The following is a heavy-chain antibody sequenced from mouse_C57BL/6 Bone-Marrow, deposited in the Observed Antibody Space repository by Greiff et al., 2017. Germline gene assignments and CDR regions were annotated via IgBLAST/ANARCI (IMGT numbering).Heavy chain of an antibody. CDR3: ARPVVAHWYFDV. CDR1: GFTFSSYA. CDR2: ISDGGSYT. D-gene: IGHD1-1*01. Sequence: DVHLVESGGGLVKPGGSLKLSCAASGFTFSSYAMSWVRQTPEKRLEWVATISDGGSYTYYPDNVKGRFTISRDNAKNNLYLQMSHLKYEDTAMYYCARPVVAHWYFDVWGTGTTVTVSS. J-gene: IGHJ1*03. V-gene: IGHV5-4*01.